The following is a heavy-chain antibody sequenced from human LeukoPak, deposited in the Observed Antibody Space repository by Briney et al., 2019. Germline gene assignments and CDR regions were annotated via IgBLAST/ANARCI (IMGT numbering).Heavy chain of an antibody. J-gene: IGHJ4*02. V-gene: IGHV3-48*01. D-gene: IGHD6-6*01. Sequence: EAGGSLRLSCAASGFTFSSYSMNWVRQAPGKGLEWVSYISSSSSTIYYADSVKGRFTISRDNAKNSLYLQMNSLRAEDTAVYYCARQYYSSSSNFDYWGQGTLVTVSS. CDR2: ISSSSSTI. CDR1: GFTFSSYS. CDR3: ARQYYSSSSNFDY.